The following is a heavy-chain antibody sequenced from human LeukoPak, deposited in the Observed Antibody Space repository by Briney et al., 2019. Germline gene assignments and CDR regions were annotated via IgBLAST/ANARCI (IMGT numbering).Heavy chain of an antibody. V-gene: IGHV3-13*01. CDR1: EFTFSSYD. J-gene: IGHJ4*02. CDR3: AKGKMAGIKTGGRGNFFDS. D-gene: IGHD1-14*01. CDR2: IDTAGNA. Sequence: PGGSLRLSCAASEFTFSSYDMHWVRQATGKGLEWVSTIDTAGNAWYPDSVKGRFTISRENAKNSLNLQMNSLRVGDTAVYYCAKGKMAGIKTGGRGNFFDSWGQGTLVTVSA.